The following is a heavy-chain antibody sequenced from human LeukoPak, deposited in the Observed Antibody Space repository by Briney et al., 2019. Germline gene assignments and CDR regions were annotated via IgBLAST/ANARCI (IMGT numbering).Heavy chain of an antibody. CDR3: ARKYYGSSGYPYYFDY. Sequence: ASVKVSCKASGGTFSSYAISWVRQAPRQGLEWMGRIIPILGIANYAQKFQGRVTITADKSTSTAYMELSSLRSEDTAVYYCARKYYGSSGYPYYFDYWGQGTLVTVSS. J-gene: IGHJ4*02. CDR1: GGTFSSYA. CDR2: IIPILGIA. V-gene: IGHV1-69*04. D-gene: IGHD3-22*01.